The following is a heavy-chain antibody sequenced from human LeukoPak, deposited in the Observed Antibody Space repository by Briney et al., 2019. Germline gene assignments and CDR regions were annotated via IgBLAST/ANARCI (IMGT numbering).Heavy chain of an antibody. D-gene: IGHD6-6*01. CDR3: ARDRAARPGNWFDP. V-gene: IGHV1-18*01. CDR2: ISAYNGNT. J-gene: IGHJ5*02. CDR1: GYTFTSYG. Sequence: ASVKVSCKASGYTFTSYGISWVRQAPGQGLEWMGWISAYNGNTNYAQKLQGRVTMTTDASTSTAYMELRSLRSDDTAVYYCARDRAARPGNWFDPWGQGTLVTVSS.